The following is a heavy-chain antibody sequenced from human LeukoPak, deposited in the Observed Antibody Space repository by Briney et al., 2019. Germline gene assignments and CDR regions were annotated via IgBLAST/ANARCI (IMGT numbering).Heavy chain of an antibody. CDR1: GGSFSGYY. V-gene: IGHV4-34*01. Sequence: SETLSLTCAVCGGSFSGYYWSWIRQPPGKGLEWIGEINHSGSTNYNPSLKSRVTISVDTSENQFSLKLSSVTAADTAVYYCARGRPRYYYGSGSYYRGPFDYWGQGTLVTVSS. J-gene: IGHJ4*02. CDR3: ARGRPRYYYGSGSYYRGPFDY. D-gene: IGHD3-10*01. CDR2: INHSGST.